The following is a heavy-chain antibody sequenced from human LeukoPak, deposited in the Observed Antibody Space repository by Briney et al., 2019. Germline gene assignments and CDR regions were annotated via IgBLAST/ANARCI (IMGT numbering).Heavy chain of an antibody. J-gene: IGHJ4*02. D-gene: IGHD5-24*01. CDR3: ARVEMATITVDY. Sequence: SETLSLTCTVSGGSISSSTYYWGWIRQPPGKGLEWIGNIYYSGTTYYNPSLKSRLTISVDTSKNQFSLKLSSVTAADTAMYYCARVEMATITVDYWGQGTLVTVSS. CDR2: IYYSGTT. CDR1: GGSISSSTYY. V-gene: IGHV4-39*07.